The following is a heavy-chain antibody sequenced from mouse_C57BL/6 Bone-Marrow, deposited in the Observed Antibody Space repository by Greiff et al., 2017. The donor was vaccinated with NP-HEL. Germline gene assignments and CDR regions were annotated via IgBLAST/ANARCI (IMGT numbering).Heavy chain of an antibody. CDR3: ARDNYYGRGFDV. CDR2: ISDGGSYT. CDR1: GFTFSSYA. D-gene: IGHD1-1*01. J-gene: IGHJ1*03. Sequence: DVKLVESGGGLVKPGGSLKLSCAASGFTFSSYAMSWVRQTPEKRLEWVATISDGGSYTYYPDNVKGRFTISRDNAKNNLYLQMSHLKSEDTAMYYCARDNYYGRGFDVWGTGTTVTVSS. V-gene: IGHV5-4*01.